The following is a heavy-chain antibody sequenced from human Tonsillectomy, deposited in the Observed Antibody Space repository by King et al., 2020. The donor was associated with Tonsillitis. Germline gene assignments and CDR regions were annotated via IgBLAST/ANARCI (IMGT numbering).Heavy chain of an antibody. D-gene: IGHD3-10*01. Sequence: VQLVESGGGVVQPGRSLRLSCAASGFTFSSYGMHWVRQAPGKGLEWVAVISYDGSNKYYADSVKGRFTISRDNSKNTLYLQMNSLRAEDTVVYYCLVGWSHWGQGTLVTVSS. CDR1: GFTFSSYG. CDR2: ISYDGSNK. CDR3: LVGWSH. V-gene: IGHV3-30*03. J-gene: IGHJ4*02.